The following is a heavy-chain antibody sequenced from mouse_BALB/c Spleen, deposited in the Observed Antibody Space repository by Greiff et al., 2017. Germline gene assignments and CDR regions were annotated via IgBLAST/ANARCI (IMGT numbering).Heavy chain of an antibody. V-gene: IGHV3-2*02. J-gene: IGHJ3*01. CDR3: ARGLLRTFAY. CDR1: GYSITSDYA. CDR2: ISYSGST. D-gene: IGHD2-3*01. Sequence: ESGPGLVKPSQSLSLTCTVTGYSITSDYAWNWIRQFPGNKLEWMGYISYSGSTSYNPSLKSRISITRDTSKNQFFLQLNSVTTEDTATYYCARGLLRTFAYWGQGTLVTVSA.